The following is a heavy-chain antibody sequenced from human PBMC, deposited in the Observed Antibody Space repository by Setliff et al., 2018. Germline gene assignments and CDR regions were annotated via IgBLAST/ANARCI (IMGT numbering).Heavy chain of an antibody. D-gene: IGHD3-22*01. V-gene: IGHV5-51*01. CDR2: IYPGDSDT. Sequence: PGESLKISCKGSGYSFTSYWIGWVRQMPGKGLEWMGIIYPGDSDTRYSPSFQGQVTISADKSISTAYLQWSSLKASDTVMYYCARYDSSGYHYYHGMDVWGQGTTVTVSS. CDR1: GYSFTSYW. CDR3: ARYDSSGYHYYHGMDV. J-gene: IGHJ6*02.